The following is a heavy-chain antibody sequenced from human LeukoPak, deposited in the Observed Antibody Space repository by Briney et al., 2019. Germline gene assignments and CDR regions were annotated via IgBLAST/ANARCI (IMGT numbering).Heavy chain of an antibody. D-gene: IGHD3-22*01. J-gene: IGHJ4*02. CDR2: ISAYNGNT. CDR3: ARDPIYYYDSSGYYSPFDY. V-gene: IGHV1-18*01. CDR1: GYTFTSYG. Sequence: ASVKVSCKASGYTFTSYGISWVRPAPGQGLEWMGWISAYNGNTNYAQKLQGRVTMTTDTSTSTAYMELRSLRSDDTAVYYCARDPIYYYDSSGYYSPFDYWGQGTLVTVSS.